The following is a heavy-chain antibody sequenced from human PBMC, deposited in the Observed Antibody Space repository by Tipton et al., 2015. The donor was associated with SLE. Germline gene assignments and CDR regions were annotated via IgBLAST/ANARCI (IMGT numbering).Heavy chain of an antibody. Sequence: PGLVKPSETLSLRCVVSGHSISSNYYWGWIRQPPGKGLEWLASFYHTGTTYSNPSLKSRVTISLDTSENQFSLRLTSVTAADTAVYYCARHVPSPHDCTGGVCYTSMIQGAPDYWGQGTLVTVSS. CDR2: FYHTGTT. D-gene: IGHD2-8*02. V-gene: IGHV4-38-2*01. J-gene: IGHJ4*02. CDR1: GHSISSNYY. CDR3: ARHVPSPHDCTGGVCYTSMIQGAPDY.